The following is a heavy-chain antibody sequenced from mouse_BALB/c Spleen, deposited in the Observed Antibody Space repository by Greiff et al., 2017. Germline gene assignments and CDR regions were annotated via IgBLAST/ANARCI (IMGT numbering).Heavy chain of an antibody. Sequence: DVKLVESGGGLVKPGGSLKLSCAASGFTFRSYTMSWVRQTPEKRLEWVATISSGGSYTYYPDSVKGRFTISRDNAKNTLYLQMSSLKSEDTAMYYCTREGPDYFDYWGQGTTLTVSS. CDR2: ISSGGSYT. CDR1: GFTFRSYT. J-gene: IGHJ2*01. V-gene: IGHV5-6-4*01. D-gene: IGHD3-3*01. CDR3: TREGPDYFDY.